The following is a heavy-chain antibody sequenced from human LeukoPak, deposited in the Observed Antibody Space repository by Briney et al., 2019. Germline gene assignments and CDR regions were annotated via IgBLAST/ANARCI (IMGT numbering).Heavy chain of an antibody. Sequence: WGSLSLSCAASGFTFSGSAMRWVRQASGKGLEWVGRIRSKANSYATAYAASVTGRFTISRDDSKNTAYLQMNSLKTEDTAAYYCTRLPDDYWGQGTLVNVSS. CDR1: GFTFSGSA. CDR3: TRLPDDY. CDR2: IRSKANSYAT. V-gene: IGHV3-73*01. J-gene: IGHJ4*02.